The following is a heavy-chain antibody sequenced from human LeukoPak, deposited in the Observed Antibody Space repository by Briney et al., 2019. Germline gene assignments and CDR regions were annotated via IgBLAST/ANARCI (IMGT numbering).Heavy chain of an antibody. CDR1: GFTVSRYA. CDR2: ISGSDAST. D-gene: IGHD2-2*01. J-gene: IGHJ4*02. Sequence: PGGSLRLSCAASGFTVSRYAMSWVRQTPEKGLEWVSVISGSDASTYYADSVRGRFTISRDDSGNTLFLQMNSLRAEDTAVYYCARQVSCDTTTCYAGMPPDYWGQGTLVTVSS. V-gene: IGHV3-23*01. CDR3: ARQVSCDTTTCYAGMPPDY.